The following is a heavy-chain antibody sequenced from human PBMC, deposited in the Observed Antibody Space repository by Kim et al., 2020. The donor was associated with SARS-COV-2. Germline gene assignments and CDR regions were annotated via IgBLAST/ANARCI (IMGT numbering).Heavy chain of an antibody. D-gene: IGHD1-26*01. CDR2: SSM. Sequence: SSMYSADSVKGRFTISRDNAKNSLYLQMNSLRAEDTAVYYCAESGGNFDYWGQGTLVTVSS. CDR3: AESGGNFDY. J-gene: IGHJ4*02. V-gene: IGHV3-21*01.